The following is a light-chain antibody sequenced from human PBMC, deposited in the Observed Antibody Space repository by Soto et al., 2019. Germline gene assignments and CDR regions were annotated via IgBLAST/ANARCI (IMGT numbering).Light chain of an antibody. Sequence: IQMPQSHSSLSASVADRVTITCRASQTVSIYLNWYRQKPGKAPELLIFAASDLQSGVPSRFSGSGSGTDFTLTISSLQPEDFATYYCQQTYSSPQTFGQGTKVDIK. V-gene: IGKV1-39*01. CDR3: QQTYSSPQT. CDR2: AAS. J-gene: IGKJ1*01. CDR1: QTVSIY.